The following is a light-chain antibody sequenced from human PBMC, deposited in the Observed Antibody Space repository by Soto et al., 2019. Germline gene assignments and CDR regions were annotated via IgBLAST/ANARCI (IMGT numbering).Light chain of an antibody. V-gene: IGKV1-5*01. CDR2: DAS. Sequence: DIQMTQSPSTLSASIGDRVTITSRSSQSISNWLAWLQQKPGKAPKVLIFDASNLGSGVPSRFSGSGSGTEFTLTISSLQPGDFGNYYCQQYNSYSPWTFGQGTKVDIK. CDR1: QSISNW. J-gene: IGKJ1*01. CDR3: QQYNSYSPWT.